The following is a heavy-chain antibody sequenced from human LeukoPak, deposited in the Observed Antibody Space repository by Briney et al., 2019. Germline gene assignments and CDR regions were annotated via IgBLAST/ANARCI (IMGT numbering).Heavy chain of an antibody. V-gene: IGHV3-23*01. J-gene: IGHJ6*03. Sequence: GGSLRLSCAASQFIFNNYAMSWVRQAPGKGLEWVSIIGYRGGSIYYAYSVQGRFTISRDNSKNTLSLQMNGLRPEDTAVYYCAKSWGYTRPYYNYMDVWGKGTTVTVSS. D-gene: IGHD3-16*02. CDR2: IGYRGGSI. CDR3: AKSWGYTRPYYNYMDV. CDR1: QFIFNNYA.